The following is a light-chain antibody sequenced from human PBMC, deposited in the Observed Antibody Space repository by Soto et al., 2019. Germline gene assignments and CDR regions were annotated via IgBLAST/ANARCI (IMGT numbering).Light chain of an antibody. V-gene: IGKV1-33*01. CDR3: HQYDNVPQT. CDR1: QDIGKF. J-gene: IGKJ2*01. CDR2: DAS. Sequence: DMQMTQSPSSLSPSVGDRVTITCRASQDIGKFLNWYQQKPGKAPKLLIYDASNLQTGVPSRFSGSGSGTHFSFTISSLQPEDSASYYCHQYDNVPQTFGQGTKLEIK.